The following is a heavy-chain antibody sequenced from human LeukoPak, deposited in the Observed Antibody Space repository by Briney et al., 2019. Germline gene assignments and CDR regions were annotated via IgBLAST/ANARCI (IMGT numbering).Heavy chain of an antibody. V-gene: IGHV3-7*03. CDR2: INQNGGVK. J-gene: IGHJ4*02. CDR3: TRTVNSASDF. D-gene: IGHD4-23*01. Sequence: PGGSLRLSCVASGFIFGDYWMRWVRQAPGKGLEWVANINQNGGVKYYVDSVKGRFTISRDNAKTSLFLQINSPRIDDTAMYYCTRTVNSASDFWGQGTLVTVSS. CDR1: GFIFGDYW.